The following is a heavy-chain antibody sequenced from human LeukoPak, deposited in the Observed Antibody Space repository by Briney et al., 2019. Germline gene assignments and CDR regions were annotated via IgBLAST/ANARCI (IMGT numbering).Heavy chain of an antibody. Sequence: GGSLRLSCAASGFSFSSCSLNWVRQAPGKGLEWVSYISHTGSTMSYADSVKGRFTISRDNARNSLYLQMNSLRAEDTAVYYCAIPPLSGTGSSRPLAGMDVWGQGTTVTVSS. D-gene: IGHD3-10*01. CDR1: GFSFSSCS. CDR2: ISHTGSTM. J-gene: IGHJ6*02. V-gene: IGHV3-48*04. CDR3: AIPPLSGTGSSRPLAGMDV.